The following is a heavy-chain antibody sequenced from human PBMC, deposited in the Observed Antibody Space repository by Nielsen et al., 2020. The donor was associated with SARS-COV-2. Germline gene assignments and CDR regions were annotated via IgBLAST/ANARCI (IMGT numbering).Heavy chain of an antibody. CDR1: GYTFTDHY. V-gene: IGHV1-2*06. CDR2: INPNSGAT. Sequence: ASVKVSCKASGYTFTDHYLHWVRQAPGQGLEWVGRINPNSGATNYAQKLQGRVTMTTDTSTSTAYMELRSLRSDDTAVYYCARIVPYDILTGYYNFDYWGQGTLVTVSS. CDR3: ARIVPYDILTGYYNFDY. J-gene: IGHJ4*02. D-gene: IGHD3-9*01.